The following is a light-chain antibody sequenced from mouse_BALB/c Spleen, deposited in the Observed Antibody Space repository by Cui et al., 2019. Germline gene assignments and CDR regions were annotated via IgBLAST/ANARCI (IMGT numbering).Light chain of an antibody. Sequence: QIVLTQSPAIMSASQGEKVTMTCSASSRVSYMYWYQQKPGSSPRLLIYGTSNLASGVPVRFSGSGSGTSYSLTISRMEAEDAATYYCQQWSSYPRTFGGGTKLEIK. J-gene: IGKJ1*01. CDR1: SRVSY. V-gene: IGKV4-55*01. CDR3: QQWSSYPRT. CDR2: GTS.